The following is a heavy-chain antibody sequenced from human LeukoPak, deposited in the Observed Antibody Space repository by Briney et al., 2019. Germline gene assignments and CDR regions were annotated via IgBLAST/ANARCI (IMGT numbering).Heavy chain of an antibody. CDR3: AKDIFRDFGVVTLDY. V-gene: IGHV3-9*01. CDR2: ISWNSGSI. J-gene: IGHJ4*02. CDR1: GFTFDDYA. D-gene: IGHD3-3*01. Sequence: GGSLRLSCAASGFTFDDYAMHWVRQAPGKGLEWVSGISWNSGSIGYADSVKGRFTISRDNAKNSLYLQMNSLRAEDTALYYCAKDIFRDFGVVTLDYWGQGTLVTVSS.